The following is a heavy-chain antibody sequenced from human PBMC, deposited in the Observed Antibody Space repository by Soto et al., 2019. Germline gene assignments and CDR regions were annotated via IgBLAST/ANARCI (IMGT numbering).Heavy chain of an antibody. V-gene: IGHV3-23*01. CDR2: ISGSGGST. CDR1: GFTFSSYA. J-gene: IGHJ6*02. Sequence: GGSLRLSCAASGFTFSSYAMSWVRQAPGKGLEWVSAISGSGGSTYYADSVKGRFTISRDNSKNTLYLQMNSLRAEDTAVYYCARDPPPATLLEWPSQKDYYYGMDVWGQGTTVTVSS. CDR3: ARDPPPATLLEWPSQKDYYYGMDV. D-gene: IGHD3-3*02.